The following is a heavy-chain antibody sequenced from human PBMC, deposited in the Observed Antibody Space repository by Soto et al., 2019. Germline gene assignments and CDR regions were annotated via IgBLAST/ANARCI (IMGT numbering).Heavy chain of an antibody. J-gene: IGHJ3*02. CDR3: ARHQSSCWYFDACDI. Sequence: QVQLVQSGAEVKKPGASVKVSCKASGYTFTSYGITWVRQAPGQGLEWMGWISAYNGNTNYAQQLQGTVTMTTDTSTRTAYMELRSLRSHDTAVYYCARHQSSCWYFDACDIWGQGTMVTVSS. V-gene: IGHV1-18*01. CDR2: ISAYNGNT. CDR1: GYTFTSYG. D-gene: IGHD6-19*01.